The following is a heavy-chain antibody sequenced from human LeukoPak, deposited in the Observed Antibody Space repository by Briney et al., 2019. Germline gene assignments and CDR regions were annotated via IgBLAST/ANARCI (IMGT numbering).Heavy chain of an antibody. V-gene: IGHV3-7*01. CDR3: ARETSGISDFDY. Sequence: GGSLRLSCAASGFTFSSYSMTWVRQAPGKGLEWVANIKQDGSEKYYVNSVKGRFTISRDNAKNSLYLQMNSLRAEDTAVYYCARETSGISDFDYWGQGTLVTVSS. J-gene: IGHJ4*02. CDR2: IKQDGSEK. CDR1: GFTFSSYS. D-gene: IGHD2-21*01.